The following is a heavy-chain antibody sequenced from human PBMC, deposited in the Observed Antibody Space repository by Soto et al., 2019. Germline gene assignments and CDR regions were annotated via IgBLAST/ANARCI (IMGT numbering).Heavy chain of an antibody. D-gene: IGHD2-15*01. J-gene: IGHJ6*02. CDR3: ARDRSPYTVAGTPPYYYYGMDV. Sequence: GASVKVSCKASGYTFTSYYMHWVRQAPGQGLEWMGIINPSGGSTSYAQKFQGRVTMTRDTSTSTVYMELSSLRSEDTAVYYCARDRSPYTVAGTPPYYYYGMDVWGQGTTVTVSS. CDR2: INPSGGST. CDR1: GYTFTSYY. V-gene: IGHV1-46*03.